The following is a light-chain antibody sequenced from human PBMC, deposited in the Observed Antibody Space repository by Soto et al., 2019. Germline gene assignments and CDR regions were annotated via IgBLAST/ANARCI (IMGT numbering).Light chain of an antibody. V-gene: IGLV2-8*01. CDR1: SSDVGGYKY. Sequence: QSALTQPPSASGSPGQSVTISCTGTSSDVGGYKYVSWYQQHPGKAPKLMIYEVSKRPSGVPDRFSGSKSGNTASLTVSGLRAEDEADYYCSSYAGRNNWVFGGGTKVTVL. CDR2: EVS. CDR3: SSYAGRNNWV. J-gene: IGLJ3*02.